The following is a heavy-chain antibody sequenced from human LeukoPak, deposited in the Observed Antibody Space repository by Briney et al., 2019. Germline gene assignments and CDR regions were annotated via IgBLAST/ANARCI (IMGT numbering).Heavy chain of an antibody. D-gene: IGHD1-1*01. CDR1: GYTFTNYG. V-gene: IGHV1-18*01. J-gene: IGHJ4*02. CDR2: ISAYNGNT. CDR3: ARGQGTTLNFDY. Sequence: ASVKVSCKASGYTFTNYGFSGVRQPPAQGLEWMGWISAYNGNTNYAQNLQGRVTMTTDTSTSTAYMELRSLRSDDTAVYYCARGQGTTLNFDYWGQGTLVTVSS.